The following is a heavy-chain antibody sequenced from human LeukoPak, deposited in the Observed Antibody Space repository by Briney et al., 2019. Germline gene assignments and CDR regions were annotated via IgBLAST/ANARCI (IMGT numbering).Heavy chain of an antibody. J-gene: IGHJ4*02. D-gene: IGHD3-3*01. CDR2: ISAYNGNT. V-gene: IGHV1-18*01. Sequence: ASVKVSCKASGYTFTSYGISWVRQAPGQGLEWMGWISAYNGNTNYAQKLQGRVTMTTDTSTSTAYMELRSLRSDDTAVYYCARAHGPLIFGVPKGGGYWGQGTLVTVSS. CDR1: GYTFTSYG. CDR3: ARAHGPLIFGVPKGGGY.